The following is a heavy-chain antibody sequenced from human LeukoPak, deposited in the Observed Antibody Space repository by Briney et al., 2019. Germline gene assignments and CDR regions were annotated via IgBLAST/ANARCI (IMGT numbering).Heavy chain of an antibody. CDR2: IIPIFGTA. D-gene: IGHD2-21*02. CDR1: GGTFSSYA. Sequence: SVTVSFTASGGTFSSYAISWVRQAPGQGLEWMGGIIPIFGTANYAQKFQGRVTITADESTSTAYMELSSLRSEDTAVYYCARGAYCDGDCYDFDYWGQGTLVTVSS. CDR3: ARGAYCDGDCYDFDY. V-gene: IGHV1-69*13. J-gene: IGHJ4*02.